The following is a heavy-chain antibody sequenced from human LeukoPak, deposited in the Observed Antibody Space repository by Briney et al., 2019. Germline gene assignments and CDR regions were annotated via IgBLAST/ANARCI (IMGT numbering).Heavy chain of an antibody. CDR2: IIPIFGTA. Sequence: GSSVKVSCKASGGTFSSYAISWVRQAPGQGLEWMGGIIPIFGTANYAQKFQGRVTITADKSTSTAYMEMSSLRFEDKAVYYCASQTMRGSGWYMGVDYWGQGTLVTVSS. CDR1: GGTFSSYA. J-gene: IGHJ4*02. D-gene: IGHD6-19*01. V-gene: IGHV1-69*06. CDR3: ASQTMRGSGWYMGVDY.